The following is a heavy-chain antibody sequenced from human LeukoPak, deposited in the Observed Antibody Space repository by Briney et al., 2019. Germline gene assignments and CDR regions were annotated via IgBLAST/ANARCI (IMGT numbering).Heavy chain of an antibody. V-gene: IGHV3-23*01. Sequence: GGSLRLSCAASGFTFSSYAMSWVRQAPGKGLEWVSAISGSGGSTYYADSVKGRFTISRDNSKNSLYLQMNSLRAEDTAVYYCARVAGDWGYQRNYWGQGTLVTVSS. CDR1: GFTFSSYA. CDR3: ARVAGDWGYQRNY. J-gene: IGHJ4*02. D-gene: IGHD2-2*01. CDR2: ISGSGGST.